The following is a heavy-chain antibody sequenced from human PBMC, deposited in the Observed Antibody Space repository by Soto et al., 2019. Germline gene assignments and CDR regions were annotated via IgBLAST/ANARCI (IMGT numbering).Heavy chain of an antibody. V-gene: IGHV4-59*01. J-gene: IGHJ6*02. Sequence: SETLSLTCTVSGCSISTYYWSWIRQPPGKGLEWIGYIHYSGTTNYSPSLKSRVTILVDTSKNQFSLRLSSVTVADAAVYYCARDKGEPRGYYYYGLDVWGQGTTVT. CDR3: ARDKGEPRGYYYYGLDV. D-gene: IGHD3-16*01. CDR2: IHYSGTT. CDR1: GCSISTYY.